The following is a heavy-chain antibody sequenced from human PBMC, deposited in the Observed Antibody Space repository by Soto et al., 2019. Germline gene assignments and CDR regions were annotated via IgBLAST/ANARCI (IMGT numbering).Heavy chain of an antibody. D-gene: IGHD3-9*01. CDR3: AKDRDRYFDWFRIDY. V-gene: IGHV3-23*01. Sequence: GGSLRLSCAASGFTFSSYAMSWVRQAPGKGLEWVSAISGSGGSTYYTDSVKGRFTISRDNSKNTLYLQMNSLRAEDTAVYYCAKDRDRYFDWFRIDYWGQGTLVTVSS. CDR1: GFTFSSYA. J-gene: IGHJ4*02. CDR2: ISGSGGST.